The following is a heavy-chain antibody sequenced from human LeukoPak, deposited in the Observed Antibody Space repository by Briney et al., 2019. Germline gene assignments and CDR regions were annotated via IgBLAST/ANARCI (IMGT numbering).Heavy chain of an antibody. V-gene: IGHV3-23*01. CDR1: GFTFSTYG. J-gene: IGHJ2*01. Sequence: GGSLRLSCEASGFTFSTYGLSWVRQAPGKGLEWVSAISASGSRTHFADSVAGRFTISRDNSRNTLYLQMNSLRAEDTAIYYCAKDRVYSHGPSGYPRYFDVWGRGTLVAVSS. CDR2: ISASGSRT. D-gene: IGHD3-22*01. CDR3: AKDRVYSHGPSGYPRYFDV.